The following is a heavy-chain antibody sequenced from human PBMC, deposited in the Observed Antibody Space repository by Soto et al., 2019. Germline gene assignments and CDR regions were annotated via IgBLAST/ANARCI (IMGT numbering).Heavy chain of an antibody. CDR1: GYTFTNYY. J-gene: IGHJ4*02. D-gene: IGHD5-18*01. CDR3: ARGANVDTAMLGNY. CDR2: INPSGGNT. V-gene: IGHV1-46*01. Sequence: GASVKVSCKASGYTFTNYYIHWVRQAPGQGPEWMGIINPSGGNTAYAQKFQGRVTMTRDTSTSTVYMELSSLRSEDTAVYYCARGANVDTAMLGNYWGQGTLVTVSS.